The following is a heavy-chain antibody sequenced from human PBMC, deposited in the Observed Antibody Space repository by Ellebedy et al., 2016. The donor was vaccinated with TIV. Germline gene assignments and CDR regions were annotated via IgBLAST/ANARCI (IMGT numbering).Heavy chain of an antibody. J-gene: IGHJ4*02. CDR1: GGTFSSYA. Sequence: SVKVSCXASGGTFSSYAISWVRQAPGQGLEWMGRIIPILGLANYAQKFQGRVSITADKSKNTAYMELSSLRSEDTAVYYCASGCGADCYSDNWGQGTLVTVSS. D-gene: IGHD2-21*02. V-gene: IGHV1-69*04. CDR3: ASGCGADCYSDN. CDR2: IIPILGLA.